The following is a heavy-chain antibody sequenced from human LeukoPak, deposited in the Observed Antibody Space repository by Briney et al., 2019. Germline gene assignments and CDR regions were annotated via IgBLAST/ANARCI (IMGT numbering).Heavy chain of an antibody. CDR2: IIPIFGTA. CDR3: ARAPTRYYDILTGREYGMDV. V-gene: IGHV1-69*01. D-gene: IGHD3-9*01. CDR1: GGTFSSYA. Sequence: ASVKVSCKASGGTFSSYAISWVRQAPGQGLEWMGGIIPIFGTANYAQEFQGRVTITADESTSTAYMELSSLRSEDTAVYYCARAPTRYYDILTGREYGMDVWGQGTTVTVSS. J-gene: IGHJ6*02.